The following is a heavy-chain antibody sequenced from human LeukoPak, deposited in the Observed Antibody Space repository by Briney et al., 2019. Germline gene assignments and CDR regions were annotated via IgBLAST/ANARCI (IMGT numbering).Heavy chain of an antibody. Sequence: SQTLSLTCTVSGGSISSGDSYWNWIRQHPGKGLEWIGYIYYRGSTNYNPSLKSRVTISVDTSKNQFSLKLSSVTAADTAVYYCARRTTGTGPFDYWGQGTLVTVSS. D-gene: IGHD1-1*01. J-gene: IGHJ4*02. CDR1: GGSISSGDSY. V-gene: IGHV4-30-4*08. CDR2: IYYRGST. CDR3: ARRTTGTGPFDY.